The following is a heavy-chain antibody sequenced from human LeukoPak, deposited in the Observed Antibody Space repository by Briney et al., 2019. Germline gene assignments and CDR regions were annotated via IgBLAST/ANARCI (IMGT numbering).Heavy chain of an antibody. D-gene: IGHD3-10*01. V-gene: IGHV4-39*07. Sequence: PSETLSLTCTVSGGSISSSSYYWGWIRQPPGKGLEWIGSIYYSGSTYYNPSLKSRVTISVDTSKNQFSLKLSSVTAADTAVYYCARGSDYGSGSYHFDYWGQGTLVTVSS. J-gene: IGHJ4*02. CDR3: ARGSDYGSGSYHFDY. CDR2: IYYSGST. CDR1: GGSISSSSYY.